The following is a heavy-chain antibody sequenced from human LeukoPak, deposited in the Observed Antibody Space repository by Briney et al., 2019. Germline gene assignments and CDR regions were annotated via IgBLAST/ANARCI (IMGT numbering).Heavy chain of an antibody. Sequence: SQTLSLTCAVSGGPIGSGLYSWTWTRQHPGKGLEWIGSIYFNGSTYYNPSLESRLTISGDASKNHFSLKVNSVSAADTAVYYCAAYTIFGVAYWGQGTLVAVSS. CDR2: IYFNGST. D-gene: IGHD3-3*01. J-gene: IGHJ4*02. V-gene: IGHV4-31*11. CDR1: GGPIGSGLYS. CDR3: AAYTIFGVAY.